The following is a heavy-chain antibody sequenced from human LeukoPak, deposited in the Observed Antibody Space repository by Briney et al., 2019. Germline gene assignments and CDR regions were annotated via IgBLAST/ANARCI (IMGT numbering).Heavy chain of an antibody. D-gene: IGHD5-24*01. CDR3: ARVPEMATGYYFDY. CDR1: GGSISSGSYY. V-gene: IGHV4-61*02. J-gene: IGHJ4*02. Sequence: PSQTLSLTCTVSGGSISSGSYYWSWIRQPAGKGLEWIGRIYTSGSTNYNPSLKSRVTISVDTSKNQFSLKLSSVTAADTAVYYCARVPEMATGYYFDYWGQGTLVTVSS. CDR2: IYTSGST.